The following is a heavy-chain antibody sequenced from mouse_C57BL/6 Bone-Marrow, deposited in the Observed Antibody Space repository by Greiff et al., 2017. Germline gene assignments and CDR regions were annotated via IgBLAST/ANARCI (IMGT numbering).Heavy chain of an antibody. V-gene: IGHV2-9-1*01. CDR2: IWTGGGT. CDR3: ARAIYYDYDGGGFDY. D-gene: IGHD2-4*01. CDR1: GFSLTSYA. J-gene: IGHJ2*01. Sequence: QVQLKQSGPGLVAPSQSLSITCTVSGFSLTSYAISWVRQPPGKGLEWLGVIWTGGGTNYNSALNSRLSISKDNSKSQVFLKMNSLQTDDTARYYCARAIYYDYDGGGFDYWGQGTTLTVSS.